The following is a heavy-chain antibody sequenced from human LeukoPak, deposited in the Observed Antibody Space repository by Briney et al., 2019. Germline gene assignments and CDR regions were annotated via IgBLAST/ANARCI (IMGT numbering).Heavy chain of an antibody. Sequence: ASVKVSCKASGYTFTSYYMHWVRQAPGQGLEWMGIINPSGGSTSYAQKFQGRVTMTRDTSTSTVYMELSSLRSEDTAVYYCARAPCEVAATTMNWFASCSQGPLTTVSS. CDR2: INPSGGST. CDR3: ARAPCEVAATTMNWFAS. D-gene: IGHD2-15*01. V-gene: IGHV1-46*01. CDR1: GYTFTSYY. J-gene: IGHJ5*01.